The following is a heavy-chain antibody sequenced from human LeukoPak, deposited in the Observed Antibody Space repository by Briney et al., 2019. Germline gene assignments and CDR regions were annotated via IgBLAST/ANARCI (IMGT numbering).Heavy chain of an antibody. CDR1: GFTFSSYW. D-gene: IGHD3-10*01. V-gene: IGHV3-74*01. CDR3: AREILDYYGSGSYRN. J-gene: IGHJ4*02. CDR2: INSDGSST. Sequence: GGSLRLSCAASGFTFSSYWMHWVRQAPGKGLVWVSRINSDGSSTSYADSVKGRFTIFRDNAKNTLYLQMNSLRAEDTAVYYCAREILDYYGSGSYRNWGQGTLVTVSS.